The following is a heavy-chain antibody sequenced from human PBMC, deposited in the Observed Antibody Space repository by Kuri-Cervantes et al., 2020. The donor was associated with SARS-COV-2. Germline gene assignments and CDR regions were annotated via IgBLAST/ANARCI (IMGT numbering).Heavy chain of an antibody. V-gene: IGHV3-13*01. CDR1: GFTFSVYD. J-gene: IGHJ3*02. Sequence: ETLSLTCAASGFTFSVYDMHWVLKATGKGLEWVSAIGTSGDTYYPGSVKGRFTISRENAKNSLYLQMNSLRAEDTAVYYCARATSSWEAGDAFDIWGQGTMVTVSS. CDR3: ARATSSWEAGDAFDI. D-gene: IGHD7-27*01. CDR2: IGTSGDT.